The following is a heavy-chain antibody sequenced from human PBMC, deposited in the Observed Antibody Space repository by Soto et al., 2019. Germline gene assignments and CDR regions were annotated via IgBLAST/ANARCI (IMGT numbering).Heavy chain of an antibody. V-gene: IGHV4-59*08. Sequence: SETLSLTCAVSGGSTSNYYWSWIRQPPGKGLEWIGYIFYSGSTNYSPSLKSRVAISIDTSKNQVSLDLSSVTAADTAVYYCARHSQWLAQKEFDPWGQGTQVTVSS. CDR2: IFYSGST. CDR3: ARHSQWLAQKEFDP. D-gene: IGHD5-12*01. CDR1: GGSTSNYY. J-gene: IGHJ5*02.